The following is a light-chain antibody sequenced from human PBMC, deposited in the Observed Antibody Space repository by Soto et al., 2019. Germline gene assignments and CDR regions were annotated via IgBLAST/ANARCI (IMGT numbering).Light chain of an antibody. CDR1: QSVSSSY. V-gene: IGKV3D-20*02. J-gene: IGKJ1*01. CDR2: GAS. Sequence: EIVLTQKPGTLPWSPGESRSLSCRASQSVSSSYLAWYQQNPGQAPRLLIYGASNRATGIPARFSGSGSGTDFTLTICNLEPEDFAVYYCQQHSHWPPWTFGQGTKVDIK. CDR3: QQHSHWPPWT.